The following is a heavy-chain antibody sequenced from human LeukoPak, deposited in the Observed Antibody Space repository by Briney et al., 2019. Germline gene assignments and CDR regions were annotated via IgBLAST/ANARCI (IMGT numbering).Heavy chain of an antibody. CDR1: GGSISSSSYY. Sequence: SETLSLTCTVSGGSISSSSYYWGWIRQPPGKGLEWIGSIYYSGSTYYNPSLKSRVTISVDTSKNQFSLKLSSVTAADTAVYYCARQGPYDFLTGYYGMDVWGQGTTVTVSS. CDR3: ARQGPYDFLTGYYGMDV. CDR2: IYYSGST. V-gene: IGHV4-39*01. J-gene: IGHJ6*02. D-gene: IGHD3-9*01.